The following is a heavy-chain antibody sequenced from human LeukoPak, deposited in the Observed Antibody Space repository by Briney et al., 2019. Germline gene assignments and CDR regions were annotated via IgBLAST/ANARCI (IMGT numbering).Heavy chain of an antibody. D-gene: IGHD3-22*01. CDR2: FSYSGST. Sequence: SETLSLTCTVSGGSISSYYWSWIRQPPGKGLEWVGYFSYSGSTDYNPSLKSRVTMSVDTAKSQFSLKLRAVTAADSAVYYCARYFYDSSGLTYFDFWGRGILVTVSS. CDR1: GGSISSYY. J-gene: IGHJ2*01. V-gene: IGHV4-59*01. CDR3: ARYFYDSSGLTYFDF.